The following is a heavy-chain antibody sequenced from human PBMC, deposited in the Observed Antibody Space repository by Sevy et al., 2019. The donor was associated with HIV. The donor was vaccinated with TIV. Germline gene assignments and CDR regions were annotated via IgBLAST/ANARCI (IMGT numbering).Heavy chain of an antibody. J-gene: IGHJ4*02. Sequence: GGSLKLSGPAPGFTFSSYGRHWVGQAPGKGREGGAVKSYDGSNKYYADSVKGRFTISRDNSKNTLYLQMNSLRAEDTAVYYCAKESLITMVRGVIMLYDYWGQGTLVTVSS. V-gene: IGHV3-30*18. CDR3: AKESLITMVRGVIMLYDY. D-gene: IGHD3-10*01. CDR1: GFTFSSYG. CDR2: KSYDGSNK.